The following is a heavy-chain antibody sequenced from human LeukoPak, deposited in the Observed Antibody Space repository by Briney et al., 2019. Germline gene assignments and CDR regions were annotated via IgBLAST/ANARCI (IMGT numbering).Heavy chain of an antibody. CDR3: AKSGGYGLIDY. V-gene: IGHV4-59*08. D-gene: IGHD1-26*01. J-gene: IGHJ4*02. Sequence: SETLSLTCAVHGGSFSGYYWSWIRQPPGKGLEWIGYIYYSGSTNYNPSLKSRVTISVDTSKNQFSLKLSSVTAADTAMYYCAKSGGYGLIDYWGQGTRVTVSS. CDR1: GGSFSGYY. CDR2: IYYSGST.